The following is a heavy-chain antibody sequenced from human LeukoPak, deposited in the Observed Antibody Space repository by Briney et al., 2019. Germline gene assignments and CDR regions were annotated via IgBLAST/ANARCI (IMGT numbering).Heavy chain of an antibody. CDR1: GFTFSSYS. CDR2: ISSSSSTI. D-gene: IGHD6-19*01. V-gene: IGHV3-48*04. CDR3: ARPAVAGTWGYFDY. Sequence: GGSLRLSCAASGFTFSSYSMNWVSQAPGKGLEWVSYISSSSSTIYYADSVKGRFTISRDNAKNSLYLQMNSLRAEDTAVYYCARPAVAGTWGYFDYWGQGTLVTVSS. J-gene: IGHJ4*02.